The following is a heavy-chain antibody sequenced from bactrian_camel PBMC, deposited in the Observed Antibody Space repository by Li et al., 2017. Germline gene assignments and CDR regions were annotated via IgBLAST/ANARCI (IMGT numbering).Heavy chain of an antibody. V-gene: IGHV3S1*01. CDR3: AANLPRRVVTGPCSVMKRLFGF. D-gene: IGHD3*01. Sequence: HVQLVESGGGSVESGGSLTLSCSASGYTFSTHCVGWFRQAPGKEREGVVTINTGNDVTTYADSVKGRFTISQDNFKNTVYLEMNSLLPEDTAMYYCAANLPRRVVTGPCSVMKRLFGFWGQGTQVTVS. CDR1: GYTFSTHC. CDR2: INTGNDVT. J-gene: IGHJ6*01.